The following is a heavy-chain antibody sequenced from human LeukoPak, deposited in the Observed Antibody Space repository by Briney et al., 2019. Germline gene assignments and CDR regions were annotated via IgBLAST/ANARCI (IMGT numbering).Heavy chain of an antibody. CDR1: GFSFSSYA. V-gene: IGHV3-23*01. D-gene: IGHD6-19*01. CDR3: AKRSGYTTGWFFDF. CDR2: ISGSGDNT. Sequence: GGSLRLSCAASGFSFSSYAMSWVRQAPGKGLEWVSSISGSGDNTYYAESVKGRFTISRDNSKNTLFPQMNSLRAEDRAVFYCAKRSGYTTGWFFDFWGQGTLVTVSS. J-gene: IGHJ4*02.